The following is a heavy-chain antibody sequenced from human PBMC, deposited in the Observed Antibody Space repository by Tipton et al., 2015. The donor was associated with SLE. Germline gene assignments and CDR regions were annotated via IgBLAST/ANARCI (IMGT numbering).Heavy chain of an antibody. CDR2: IFHTGST. D-gene: IGHD2-15*01. V-gene: IGHV4-39*07. J-gene: IGHJ5*02. CDR3: ARRDFVATAGFNYFDP. CDR1: GGPISSSSYY. Sequence: GLVKPSETLSLTCTVSGGPISSSSYYWGWIRQPPGKGLEWIGEIFHTGSTSYNASLKSRVTISVDTSKNQFSLWLSSVTAADTAVYYCARRDFVATAGFNYFDPWGQGTLVTVSS.